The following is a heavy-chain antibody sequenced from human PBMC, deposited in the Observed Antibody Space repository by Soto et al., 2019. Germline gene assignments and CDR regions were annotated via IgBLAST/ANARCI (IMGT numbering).Heavy chain of an antibody. D-gene: IGHD3-22*01. CDR3: ARRHYYDSRGSGAFDI. V-gene: IGHV4-34*01. CDR2: INHSGST. Sequence: PSETLSLTCAVYGGSFSGYYWSWIRQPPGKGLEWIGEINHSGSTNYNPSLKSRVTISVDTSKNQFSLKLSSVTAADTAVYYCARRHYYDSRGSGAFDICGQGTMVTVSS. J-gene: IGHJ3*02. CDR1: GGSFSGYY.